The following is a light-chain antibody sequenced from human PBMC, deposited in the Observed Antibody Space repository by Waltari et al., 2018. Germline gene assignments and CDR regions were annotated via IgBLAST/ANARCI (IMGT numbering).Light chain of an antibody. V-gene: IGKV1-5*03. CDR2: KSS. CDR1: QSIDSW. Sequence: MTQSPATLAVSPGDRATLSCRASQSIDSWLAWYQQKPGKAPKLLIYKSSSLESGVPSRFSGSGSGTEFTLTISSLQPDDFAAYYCQQYNSYSRTFGQGTKVEIK. CDR3: QQYNSYSRT. J-gene: IGKJ1*01.